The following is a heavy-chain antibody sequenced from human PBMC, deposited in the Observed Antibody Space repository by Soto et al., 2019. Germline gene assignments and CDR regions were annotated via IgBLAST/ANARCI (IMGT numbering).Heavy chain of an antibody. CDR2: IYYSGST. Sequence: QVQLQESGPGLVKPSQTLSLTCTVPGGAVSSGGYYWSWIRQHPGKALEWIGFIYYSGSTYYNRSLRSRLTISRDTSQGQFSLKLSSRTGADTAVYYCARQIHGYDGILHGRSVDYWAQGTLVTVSS. D-gene: IGHD5-12*01. V-gene: IGHV4-31*03. CDR3: ARQIHGYDGILHGRSVDY. CDR1: GGAVSSGGYY. J-gene: IGHJ4*02.